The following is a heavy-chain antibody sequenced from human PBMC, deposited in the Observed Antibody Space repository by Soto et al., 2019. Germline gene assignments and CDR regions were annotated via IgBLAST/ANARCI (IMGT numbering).Heavy chain of an antibody. D-gene: IGHD2-2*01. CDR1: GVTFSNYA. Sequence: XGSLILSCAASGVTFSNYAMHWVRQAPGKGLEWVAVISYDGSNKYYADSVKGRFTISRDNSKNTLYLQMNSLRAEDTALYYCAKETTRFAVPPALDYWGQGDLVTVSS. CDR3: AKETTRFAVPPALDY. V-gene: IGHV3-30*18. J-gene: IGHJ4*02. CDR2: ISYDGSNK.